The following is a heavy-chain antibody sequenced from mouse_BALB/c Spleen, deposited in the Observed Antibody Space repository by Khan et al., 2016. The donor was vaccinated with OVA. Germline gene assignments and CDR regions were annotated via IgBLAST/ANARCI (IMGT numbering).Heavy chain of an antibody. Sequence: QMQLEESGAELAKPGASVKMSCKASGYTFTSYWMHWVKQRPGQGLEWIGYINPSTGYTEYNQRFKDKATLTADKSYSTAYMQLSSLTSEESAVYYCANHGSSSAWLTYWGQGTLVTVSA. J-gene: IGHJ3*01. V-gene: IGHV1-7*01. CDR2: INPSTGYT. CDR1: GYTFTSYW. D-gene: IGHD1-1*01. CDR3: ANHGSSSAWLTY.